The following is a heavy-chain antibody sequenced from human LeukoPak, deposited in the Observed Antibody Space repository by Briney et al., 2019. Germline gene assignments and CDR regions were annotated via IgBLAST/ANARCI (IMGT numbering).Heavy chain of an antibody. D-gene: IGHD3-16*01. CDR2: ISGGGDST. CDR1: GFTFSTYA. J-gene: IGHJ4*02. V-gene: IGHV3-23*01. Sequence: GGSLRLSCAASGFTFSTYAMSWVRQAPGRGLEWVSAISGGGDSTYYADSVKGRFSISRDNSKNTVYLQMNRLRAEDTAVYYCAKDSPARQRFGYFDYWGQGTLVTVSS. CDR3: AKDSPARQRFGYFDY.